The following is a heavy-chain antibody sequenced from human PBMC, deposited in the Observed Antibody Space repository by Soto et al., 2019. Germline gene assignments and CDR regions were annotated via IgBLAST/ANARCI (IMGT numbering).Heavy chain of an antibody. CDR1: GFTFSSYS. J-gene: IGHJ6*03. D-gene: IGHD3-3*01. Sequence: GGSLSLSCAASGFTFSSYSMNWVRQAPGKGLEWVSSISSSSSYIYYADSVKGRFTISRDNAKNSLYLQMNSLRAEDTAVYYCVNYDFWSGPDPPMDVWAKGPRSPSP. CDR2: ISSSSSYI. V-gene: IGHV3-21*01. CDR3: VNYDFWSGPDPPMDV.